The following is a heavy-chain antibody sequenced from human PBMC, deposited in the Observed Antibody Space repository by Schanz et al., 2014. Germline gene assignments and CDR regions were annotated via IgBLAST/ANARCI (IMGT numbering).Heavy chain of an antibody. CDR1: GFSFSSYS. J-gene: IGHJ4*02. V-gene: IGHV3-66*01. CDR3: ARDGNYYGSRNYYKTPYYFDY. Sequence: EADLVESGGGLIQRGESLRLSCSASGFSFSSYSMNWVRQAPGKGLEWVSTIYASGATYYADSVKRRFTISRDISKNTLHLQVTSLRAEDTAIYYCARDGNYYGSRNYYKTPYYFDYWGQGTLVTVSS. CDR2: IYASGAT. D-gene: IGHD3-10*01.